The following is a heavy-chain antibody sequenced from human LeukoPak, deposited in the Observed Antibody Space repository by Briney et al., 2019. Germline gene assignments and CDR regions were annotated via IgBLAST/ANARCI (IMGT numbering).Heavy chain of an antibody. J-gene: IGHJ4*02. V-gene: IGHV4-59*01. D-gene: IGHD5-18*01. CDR3: ARDRMDTGTYFDY. Sequence: SETLSLTCTVSGGSISSYYWSWIRQPPGKGLEWIGYIYYSGSTNYNPSLKSRVTISVDTSKNQFSLKLSSVTAADTAVYYCARDRMDTGTYFDYWGQGTLVTVSS. CDR2: IYYSGST. CDR1: GGSISSYY.